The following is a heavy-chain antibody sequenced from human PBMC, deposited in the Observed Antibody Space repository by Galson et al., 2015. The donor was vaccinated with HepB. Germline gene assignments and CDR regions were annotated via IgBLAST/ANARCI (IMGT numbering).Heavy chain of an antibody. CDR3: TTEESTYYDFWSGYYRTTNDAFDI. J-gene: IGHJ3*02. V-gene: IGHV3-15*01. CDR1: GFTFSNAW. D-gene: IGHD3-3*01. Sequence: SLRLPCAASGFTFSNAWMSWVRQAPGKGLEWVGRIKSKTDGGTTDYAAPVKGRFTISRDDSKNTLYLQMNSLKTEDTAVYYCTTEESTYYDFWSGYYRTTNDAFDIWGQGTMVTVSS. CDR2: IKSKTDGGTT.